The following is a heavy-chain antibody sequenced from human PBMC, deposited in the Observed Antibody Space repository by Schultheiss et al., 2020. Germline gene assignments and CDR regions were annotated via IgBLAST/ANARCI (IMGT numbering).Heavy chain of an antibody. CDR1: GFTFSNAW. V-gene: IGHV3-15*01. Sequence: GESLKISCAVSGFTFSNAWMNWVRQAPGKGLEWVGRIKSKTDGGTTDYAAPVKGRFTISRDDSKNTLYLQMNSLKTEDTAVYYCFTEPGYYGLGSWGQGTLVTGSS. CDR2: IKSKTDGGTT. D-gene: IGHD3-10*01. CDR3: FTEPGYYGLGS. J-gene: IGHJ4*02.